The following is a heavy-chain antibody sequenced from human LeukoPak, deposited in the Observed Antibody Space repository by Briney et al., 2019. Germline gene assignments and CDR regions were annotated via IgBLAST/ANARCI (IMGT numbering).Heavy chain of an antibody. CDR2: INHSGST. J-gene: IGHJ4*02. CDR1: GGSFSGYY. V-gene: IGHV4-34*01. Sequence: SETLSLTCAVYGGSFSGYYWSWIRQPPGKGLEWIGEINHSGSTNYNPSLKSRVTISVDTSKNQFSLKLSSVTAADTAVYYCARARAGRLDCWGQGTLVTVSS. CDR3: ARARAGRLDC. D-gene: IGHD6-25*01.